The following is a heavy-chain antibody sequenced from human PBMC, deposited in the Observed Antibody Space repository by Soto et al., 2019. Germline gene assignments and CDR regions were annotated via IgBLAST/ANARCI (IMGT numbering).Heavy chain of an antibody. Sequence: GGSLRLSCAASGFTFSSYGMHWVRQAPGKGLEWVAVISYDGSNKYYADSVKGRFTISRDNSKNTLYLQMNSLRAEDTAVYYCAKVRVDYDILTGAFDYWGQGTLVTVSS. D-gene: IGHD3-9*01. CDR1: GFTFSSYG. V-gene: IGHV3-30*18. CDR2: ISYDGSNK. J-gene: IGHJ4*02. CDR3: AKVRVDYDILTGAFDY.